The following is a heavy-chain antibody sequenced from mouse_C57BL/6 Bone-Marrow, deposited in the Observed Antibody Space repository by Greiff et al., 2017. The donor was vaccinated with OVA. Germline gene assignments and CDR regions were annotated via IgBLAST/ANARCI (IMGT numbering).Heavy chain of an antibody. Sequence: DVKLVESGGGLVKPGGSLKLSCAASGFTFSSYAMSWVRQTPEKRLEWVATISDGGSYTYYPDNVKGRFTISRDNAKNNLYLQMSHLKSEDTAMYYCAIWPRGYFDYWGQGTTLTVSS. V-gene: IGHV5-4*03. CDR2: ISDGGSYT. J-gene: IGHJ2*01. D-gene: IGHD3-1*01. CDR1: GFTFSSYA. CDR3: AIWPRGYFDY.